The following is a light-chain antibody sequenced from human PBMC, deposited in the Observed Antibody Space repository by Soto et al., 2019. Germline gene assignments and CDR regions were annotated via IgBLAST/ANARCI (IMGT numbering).Light chain of an antibody. CDR1: QSVSSSY. CDR2: DAS. CDR3: QQYGSTPCT. J-gene: IGKJ5*01. Sequence: EIVLTQSPVTLSFSPGERGTLSCGASQSVSSSYLAWYQQKPGLAPRLLIYDASSRATGTADRFSGSGARKDFTLTSSRLEPEYVAVYYCQQYGSTPCTFGQGTRLEIK. V-gene: IGKV3D-20*01.